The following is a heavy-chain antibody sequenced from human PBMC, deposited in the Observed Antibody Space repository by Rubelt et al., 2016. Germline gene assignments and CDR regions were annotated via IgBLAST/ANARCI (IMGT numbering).Heavy chain of an antibody. V-gene: IGHV3-7*01. D-gene: IGHD6-13*01. CDR2: IKQDGTAK. J-gene: IGHJ4*02. CDR3: AKDRNFGPAAGYFDS. CDR1: EFTLSGYW. Sequence: GGGLVQPGGSLRLSCAASEFTLSGYWMSWVRQAPGKGLEWVANIKQDGTAKYYVDSVKGRFTTSRDNSESTLSLQMDSLRAEDTAVYYCAKDRNFGPAAGYFDSWGQGTLVTVSS.